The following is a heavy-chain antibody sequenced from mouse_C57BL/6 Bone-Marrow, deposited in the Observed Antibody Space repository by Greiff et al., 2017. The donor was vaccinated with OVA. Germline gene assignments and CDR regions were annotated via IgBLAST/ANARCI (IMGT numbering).Heavy chain of an antibody. V-gene: IGHV1-50*01. CDR2: IDPSDSYT. CDR1: GYTFTSYW. D-gene: IGHD2-1*01. J-gene: IGHJ4*01. Sequence: QVQLQQPGAELVKPGASVKLSCKASGYTFTSYWMQWVKQRPGQGLEWIGEIDPSDSYTNYNQKFKGKATLTVDTSSSTAYMPLSSLTSEDSAVYYCARDGNYAYYYAMDYWGQGTSVTVSS. CDR3: ARDGNYAYYYAMDY.